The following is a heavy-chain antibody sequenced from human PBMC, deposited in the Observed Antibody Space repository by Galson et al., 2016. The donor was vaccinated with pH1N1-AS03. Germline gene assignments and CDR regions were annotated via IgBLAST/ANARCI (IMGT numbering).Heavy chain of an antibody. J-gene: IGHJ6*02. CDR3: ARDVLPYSLGMDV. CDR1: GDSISTSNW. CDR2: VSHAGRT. V-gene: IGHV4-4*02. Sequence: SETLSLTCAVSGDSISTSNWWSWVRQPPGKGLEWIGEVSHAGRTNYSPSLKSRVTISLDKSKNQFSLQLTSVTAADTAVYYCARDVLPYSLGMDVWGQGTTVTFSS. D-gene: IGHD5-18*01.